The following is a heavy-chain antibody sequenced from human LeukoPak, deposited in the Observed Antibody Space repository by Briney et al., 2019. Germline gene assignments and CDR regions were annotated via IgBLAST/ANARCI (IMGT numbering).Heavy chain of an antibody. CDR2: IYYSGST. D-gene: IGHD2-2*02. CDR3: ARGIVVVPAAISLSRPGARFDY. J-gene: IGHJ4*02. V-gene: IGHV4-59*12. Sequence: SETLSLTCTVSGGSISSYYWSWIRQPPGKGLEWIGYIYYSGSTNYNPSLKSRVTISVDTSKNQFSLKLSSVTAADTAVYYCARGIVVVPAAISLSRPGARFDYWGQGTLVTVSS. CDR1: GGSISSYY.